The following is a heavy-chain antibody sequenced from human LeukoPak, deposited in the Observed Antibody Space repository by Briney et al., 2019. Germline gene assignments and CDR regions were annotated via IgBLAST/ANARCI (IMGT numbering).Heavy chain of an antibody. V-gene: IGHV3-7*01. CDR2: IKQDGSEK. J-gene: IGHJ4*02. CDR1: GFTFSIYW. CDR3: ARAGVGATGY. Sequence: GGSLRLSCAASGFTFSIYWMSWVRQAPGKGLEWVANIKQDGSEKYYVDSVKGRFTISRDNAKNSLYLQMNSLRAEDTAVYYCARAGVGATGYWGQGTLVTVSS. D-gene: IGHD1-26*01.